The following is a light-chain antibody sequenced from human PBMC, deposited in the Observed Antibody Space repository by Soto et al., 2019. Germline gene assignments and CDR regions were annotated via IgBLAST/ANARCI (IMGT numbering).Light chain of an antibody. CDR1: QSVSSN. CDR2: GAS. J-gene: IGKJ5*01. V-gene: IGKV3-15*01. Sequence: EIVMTQSPATLSVSPGERATLSCRASQSVSSNLAWYQQKPGEAPRLLIHGASTRATGIPARFSGSGSGTEFTLNISSLQSEDFAVYYCQQRSNWPPSITVGQGTRLEIK. CDR3: QQRSNWPPSIT.